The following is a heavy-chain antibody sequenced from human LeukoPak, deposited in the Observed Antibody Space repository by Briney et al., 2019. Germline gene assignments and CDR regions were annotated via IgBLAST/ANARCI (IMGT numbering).Heavy chain of an antibody. CDR1: GFTLSNYA. V-gene: IGHV3-23*01. D-gene: IGHD2-2*01. CDR2: ISGSGGST. Sequence: GGSLRLSCAASGFTLSNYAMSWVRQAPGKGLEWVSVISGSGGSTYYADSVKGRFTISRDNSKNTLYLQMNRLRADDTAVYYCAKDMTDCSSSNCYCWFDPWGQGTLVTVSS. CDR3: AKDMTDCSSSNCYCWFDP. J-gene: IGHJ5*02.